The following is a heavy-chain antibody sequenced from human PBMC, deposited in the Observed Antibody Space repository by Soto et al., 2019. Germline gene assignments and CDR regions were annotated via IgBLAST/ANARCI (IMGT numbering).Heavy chain of an antibody. J-gene: IGHJ5*01. D-gene: IGHD3-10*01. CDR2: ISSGSSYI. CDR3: ARDVLSGGAYPDS. V-gene: IGHV3-21*01. Sequence: GGSLRLSCAASGFTFSSYTMNWVRQAPGKGLEWISSISSGSSYIYYAGSVKGRFTISRDNAKNSLFLQMNSLRADDTAVYYCARDVLSGGAYPDSWGQGTKVTVSS. CDR1: GFTFSSYT.